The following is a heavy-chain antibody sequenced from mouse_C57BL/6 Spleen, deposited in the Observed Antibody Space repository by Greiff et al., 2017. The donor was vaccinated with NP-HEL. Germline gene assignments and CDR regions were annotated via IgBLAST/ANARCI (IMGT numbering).Heavy chain of an antibody. V-gene: IGHV1-80*01. J-gene: IGHJ2*01. CDR3: ARSYYGSSYVGY. D-gene: IGHD1-1*01. CDR2: IYPGDGDT. CDR1: GYAFSSYW. Sequence: VKLMESGAELVKPGASVKISCKASGYAFSSYWMNWVKQRPGKGLEWIGQIYPGDGDTNYNGKFKGKATLTADKSSSTAYMQLSSLTSEDSAVYFCARSYYGSSYVGYWGQGTTLTVSS.